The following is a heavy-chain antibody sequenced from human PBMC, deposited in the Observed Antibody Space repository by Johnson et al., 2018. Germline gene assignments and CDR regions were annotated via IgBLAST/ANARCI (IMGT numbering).Heavy chain of an antibody. CDR3: ARESVADETFDI. CDR1: GFTFSSYS. Sequence: EVQLVESGGGLVKPGGSXRLSCAASGFTFSSYSMNWVRQAPGKGLEWVSSISSSSSYIYYADSVKGRFTISRDNAKNSLYLQMNSLRAEDTAVYYCARESVADETFDIWGQGTMVTVSS. V-gene: IGHV3-21*01. D-gene: IGHD6-19*01. J-gene: IGHJ3*02. CDR2: ISSSSSYI.